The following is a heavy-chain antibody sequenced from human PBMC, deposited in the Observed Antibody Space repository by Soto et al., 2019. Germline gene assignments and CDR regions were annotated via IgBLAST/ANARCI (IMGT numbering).Heavy chain of an antibody. CDR2: IYHSGST. CDR3: ARGSSSSPGLGDYFDY. Sequence: QVQLQESGPGLVKPSGTLSLTCAVSGGSISSSNWWSWVRQPPGKGLEWIGEIYHSGSTNYNPSLKSRVTISVDESKNQFSLKLSSVTAADTAVYYCARGSSSSPGLGDYFDYWGQGTLVTVSS. D-gene: IGHD6-6*01. CDR1: GGSISSSNW. J-gene: IGHJ4*02. V-gene: IGHV4-4*02.